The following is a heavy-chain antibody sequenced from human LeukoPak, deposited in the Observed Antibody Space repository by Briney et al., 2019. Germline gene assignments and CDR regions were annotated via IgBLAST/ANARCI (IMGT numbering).Heavy chain of an antibody. J-gene: IGHJ4*02. CDR3: ARVGKKYSSGWYDGDY. CDR1: GGTFSSYA. V-gene: IGHV1-69*06. CDR2: SIPIFGTA. Sequence: SVKVSCKASGGTFSSYAISWVRQAPGQGLEWRGGSIPIFGTANYAQKFQGRVTITADKSTSTAYMELSSLRSEDTAVYYCARVGKKYSSGWYDGDYWGQGTLVTVSS. D-gene: IGHD6-19*01.